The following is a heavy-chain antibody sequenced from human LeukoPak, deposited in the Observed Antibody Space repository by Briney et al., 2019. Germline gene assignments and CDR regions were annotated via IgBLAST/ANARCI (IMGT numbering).Heavy chain of an antibody. V-gene: IGHV4-39*01. CDR1: GGSISSSSYY. J-gene: IGHJ4*02. CDR2: IYYSGST. D-gene: IGHD3-3*01. CDR3: ARSMLYYYDFWSGYLF. Sequence: SETLSLTCTVSGGSISSSSYYWGWIRQPHGKGLDGIGSIYYSGSTYSNPSLKSRVTISVDTSKNQLSLKLSSVTAADTAGCYCARSMLYYYDFWSGYLFWGQGTLVTVSS.